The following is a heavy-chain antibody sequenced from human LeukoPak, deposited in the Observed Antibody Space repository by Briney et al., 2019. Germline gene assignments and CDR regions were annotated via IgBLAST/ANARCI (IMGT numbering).Heavy chain of an antibody. CDR1: GGSISSGSYY. D-gene: IGHD5-24*01. J-gene: IGHJ4*02. Sequence: SETLSLTCTVSGGSISSGSYYWSWIRHPAGKGLEWIGRIYTSGSTNYNPSLKSRVTISVDTSKNQFSLKLSSVTAADTAVYYCARVDGYNYDYWGQGTLVTVSS. CDR3: ARVDGYNYDY. V-gene: IGHV4-61*02. CDR2: IYTSGST.